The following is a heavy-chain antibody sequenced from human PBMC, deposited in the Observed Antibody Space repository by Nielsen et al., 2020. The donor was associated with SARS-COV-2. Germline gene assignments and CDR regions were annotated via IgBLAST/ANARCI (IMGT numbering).Heavy chain of an antibody. D-gene: IGHD6-19*01. CDR2: IIPIFGTA. CDR1: GGTFSSYA. Sequence: SVKVSCKASGGTFSSYAISWVRQAPGQGLEWMGGIIPIFGTANYAQKFQGRVTITADESTSIAYMELSSLRSEDTAVYYCARYNKRYSSYYYYGMDVWGQGTTVTVSS. V-gene: IGHV1-69*13. CDR3: ARYNKRYSSYYYYGMDV. J-gene: IGHJ6*02.